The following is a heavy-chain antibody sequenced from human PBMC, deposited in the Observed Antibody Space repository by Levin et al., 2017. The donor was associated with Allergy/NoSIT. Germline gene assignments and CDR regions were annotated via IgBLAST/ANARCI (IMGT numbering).Heavy chain of an antibody. CDR2: INHSGST. D-gene: IGHD3-22*01. CDR3: ARGHGPDYYDSSWFDP. CDR1: GGSFSGYY. V-gene: IGHV4-34*01. J-gene: IGHJ5*02. Sequence: SETLSLTCAVYGGSFSGYYWSWIRQPPGKGLEWIGEINHSGSTNYNPSLKSRVTISVDTSKNQFSLKLSSVTAADTAVYYCARGHGPDYYDSSWFDPWGQGTLVTVSS.